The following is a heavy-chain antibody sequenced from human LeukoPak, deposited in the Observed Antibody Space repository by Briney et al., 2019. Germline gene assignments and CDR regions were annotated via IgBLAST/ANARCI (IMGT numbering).Heavy chain of an antibody. CDR3: VKCKGITGSSSFDY. D-gene: IGHD1-20*01. Sequence: GGSLRLSCSASGFTFSSYAMHWVRQAPGKGLEYVSAISSNGGSTNYADSVKGRFTISRDNSKNTLNLQMSSLRAEDTAVYYCVKCKGITGSSSFDYWGQGTLVTVSS. CDR1: GFTFSSYA. V-gene: IGHV3-64D*09. J-gene: IGHJ4*02. CDR2: ISSNGGST.